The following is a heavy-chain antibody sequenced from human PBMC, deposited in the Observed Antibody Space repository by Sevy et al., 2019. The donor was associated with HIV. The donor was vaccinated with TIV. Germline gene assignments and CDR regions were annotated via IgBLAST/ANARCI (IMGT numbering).Heavy chain of an antibody. V-gene: IGHV4-59*01. CDR1: GGSISSYY. D-gene: IGHD6-13*01. Sequence: KLSETLSLTCTVSGGSISSYYWSWIRQPPAKGLEWIGYIYYSGSTNYNPSLKSRVTISVDTSKNQFSLKLSSVTAADTAVYYCARERQLVLDYWGQGTLVTVSS. J-gene: IGHJ4*02. CDR3: ARERQLVLDY. CDR2: IYYSGST.